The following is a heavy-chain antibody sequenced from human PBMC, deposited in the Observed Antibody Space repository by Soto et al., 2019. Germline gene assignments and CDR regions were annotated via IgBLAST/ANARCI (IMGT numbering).Heavy chain of an antibody. V-gene: IGHV3-74*01. CDR3: TRGPRSTSTGTGAF. Sequence: LRLSCAASGFTFSMYWMHWIRQVPGKGPEWVSRINDDGISTNYADSVKGRFTISRDNAKNTLYLQMNALRVEDTAVYYCTRGPRSTSTGTGAFWGQGTLVTVSS. D-gene: IGHD1-1*01. CDR1: GFTFSMYW. CDR2: INDDGIST. J-gene: IGHJ4*02.